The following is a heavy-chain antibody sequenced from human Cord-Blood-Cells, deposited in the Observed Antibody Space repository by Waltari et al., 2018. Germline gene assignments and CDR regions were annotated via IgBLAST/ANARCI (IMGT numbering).Heavy chain of an antibody. CDR2: SRGRGGST. J-gene: IGHJ5*02. Sequence: EVQLLESGGGLVQPGGSLRLSCAASGFTFSSYAMSWVRQAPGKGWEWVSGSRGRGGSTYYTDSVKGRVTISRDNSKNTLYLQMNSLRAEDTAVYYCAMYPAGYWFDPWGQGTLVTVSS. V-gene: IGHV3-23*01. D-gene: IGHD2-2*01. CDR1: GFTFSSYA. CDR3: AMYPAGYWFDP.